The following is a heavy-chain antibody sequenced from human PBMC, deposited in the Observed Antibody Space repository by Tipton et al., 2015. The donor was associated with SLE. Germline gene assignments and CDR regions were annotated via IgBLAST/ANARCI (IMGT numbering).Heavy chain of an antibody. J-gene: IGHJ4*02. CDR1: GGSFSGYY. CDR2: INHSGST. D-gene: IGHD5-18*01. Sequence: TLSLTCAVYGGSFSGYYWSWIRQPPGRGLEWIGEINHSGSTDYNPSLKSRVTISMDTSKNQFFLDLDSVTAADTAVFYCARHRGQSYGYLYIDDWGQGTLVTVSS. CDR3: ARHRGQSYGYLYIDD. V-gene: IGHV4-34*01.